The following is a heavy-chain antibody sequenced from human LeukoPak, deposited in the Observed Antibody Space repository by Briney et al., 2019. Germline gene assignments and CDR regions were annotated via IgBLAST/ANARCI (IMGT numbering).Heavy chain of an antibody. CDR2: INPSGGST. J-gene: IGHJ4*02. Sequence: ASVKGSCKASGYTFTSYYMHWVRQAPGQGLEWMGIINPSGGSTSYAQKFQGRVTMTRDPSTSTVYMALTSLRSEHTAVYYCASSSRAACLLYHYAFDYWGQGTLVTVSS. V-gene: IGHV1-46*01. D-gene: IGHD3-3*01. CDR1: GYTFTSYY. CDR3: ASSSRAACLLYHYAFDY.